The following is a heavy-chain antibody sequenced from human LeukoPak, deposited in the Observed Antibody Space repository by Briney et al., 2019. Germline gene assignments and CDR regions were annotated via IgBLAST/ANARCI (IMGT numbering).Heavy chain of an antibody. CDR2: TSDTGTT. CDR3: ATGYYEPFEK. V-gene: IGHV4-59*01. CDR1: GGSISSYY. D-gene: IGHD3-22*01. Sequence: SETLSLTCTVSGGSISSYYWNWIRQPPGEGTEWIGCTSDTGTTKYNPAFKSRVTISVDTSKNQFSLKLTSVTAADTAVYFCATGYYEPFEKWGQGTLVSVSS. J-gene: IGHJ4*02.